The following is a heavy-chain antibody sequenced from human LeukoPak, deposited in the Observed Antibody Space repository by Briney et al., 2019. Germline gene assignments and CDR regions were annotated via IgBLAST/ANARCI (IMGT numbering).Heavy chain of an antibody. CDR3: AKTTTGYSSGRFPGWPVDY. V-gene: IGHV3-23*01. CDR2: IFGSGGST. Sequence: GSLRLSCAASGFTFSSYAMYWVRQAPGKGLEWVSGIFGSGGSTHYADSVKGRFTTSRDNSKNTVYLQMNSLRAEDTAVYYCAKTTTGYSSGRFPGWPVDYWGQGTLSPSPQ. CDR1: GFTFSSYA. D-gene: IGHD6-19*01. J-gene: IGHJ4*02.